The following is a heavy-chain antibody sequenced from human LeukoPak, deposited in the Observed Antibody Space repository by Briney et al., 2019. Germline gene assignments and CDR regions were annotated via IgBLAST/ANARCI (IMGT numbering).Heavy chain of an antibody. Sequence: SETLSLTCAVYGGSFSGYYWSWIRQPPGKGLEWIGEINHSGSTNYNPSLKSRVTISVDTSKNQFSLKLSSVTAADTAVYYCARSRDSSGYDAFDIWGQGTMVTVSS. CDR3: ARSRDSSGYDAFDI. CDR1: GGSFSGYY. J-gene: IGHJ3*02. D-gene: IGHD3-22*01. CDR2: INHSGST. V-gene: IGHV4-34*01.